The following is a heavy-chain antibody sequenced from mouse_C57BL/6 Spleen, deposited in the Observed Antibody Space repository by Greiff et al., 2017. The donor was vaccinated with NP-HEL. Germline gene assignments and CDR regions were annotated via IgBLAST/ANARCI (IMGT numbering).Heavy chain of an antibody. CDR1: GYTFTSYW. V-gene: IGHV1-69*01. CDR2: IDPSDSYT. CDR3: ARRDDYDGAWFAY. D-gene: IGHD2-4*01. J-gene: IGHJ3*01. Sequence: QVQLKQSGAELVMPGASVKLSCKASGYTFTSYWMHWVKQRPGQGLEWIGEIDPSDSYTNYNQKFKGKSTLTVDKSSSTAYMQLSSLTSEDSAVYYCARRDDYDGAWFAYWGQGTLVTVSA.